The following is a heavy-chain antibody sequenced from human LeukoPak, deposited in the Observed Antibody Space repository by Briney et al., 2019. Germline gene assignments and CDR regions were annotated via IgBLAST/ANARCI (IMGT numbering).Heavy chain of an antibody. D-gene: IGHD2/OR15-2a*01. V-gene: IGHV3-30*18. Sequence: PGGSLRLSCAASGFAFSSYGVHWVRQAPGKGLEWVAVISYDGSTEYYIDSVKGRFTISRDNSKNTLYLQMNSLRAEDTAVYYCAKETYSTRWQLDSWGQGTLVTVSS. CDR2: ISYDGSTE. J-gene: IGHJ4*02. CDR3: AKETYSTRWQLDS. CDR1: GFAFSSYG.